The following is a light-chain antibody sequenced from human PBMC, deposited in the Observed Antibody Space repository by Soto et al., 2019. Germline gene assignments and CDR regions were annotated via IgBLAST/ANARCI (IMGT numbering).Light chain of an antibody. CDR1: QSVSNN. CDR3: QQRSNWPT. J-gene: IGKJ5*01. V-gene: IGKV3-11*01. CDR2: GAS. Sequence: EIVITRPAGTLSVSQGDRATLSCRASQSVSNNLAWYQQKPGQAPRLLIYGASSRATGIPDRFSGSGYGTDFTLTISSLEPEDFAVYYCQQRSNWPTFGEGTRLEIK.